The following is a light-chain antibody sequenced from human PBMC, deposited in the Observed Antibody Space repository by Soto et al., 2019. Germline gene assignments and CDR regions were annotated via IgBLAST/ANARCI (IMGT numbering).Light chain of an antibody. CDR1: STDVGAYNF. Sequence: QSALPQPHSASGSPGQSVTISCTGTSTDVGAYNFVSWYQQQPGKAPKLMIYAVSKRPSGVPDRFSGSKSGNTASLTVSGLQADDEADYYCSSYGGNNNLVFGGGTKVTVL. CDR3: SSYGGNNNLV. CDR2: AVS. J-gene: IGLJ2*01. V-gene: IGLV2-8*01.